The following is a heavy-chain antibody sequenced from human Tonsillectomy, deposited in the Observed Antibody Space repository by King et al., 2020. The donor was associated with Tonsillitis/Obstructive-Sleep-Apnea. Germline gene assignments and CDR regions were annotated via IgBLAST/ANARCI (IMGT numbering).Heavy chain of an antibody. CDR2: IYPGDSDT. J-gene: IGHJ5*02. CDR3: ACFVGHVVPPTITYFDR. Sequence: VQLVESGAEVKKPGESLKISCKGSGYTFTNYWIGWVRHMPGKGMEWMGIIYPGDSDTRYSPSFQGQVTISADRSVNPASLKWSSLQASDTAMYYCACFVGHVVPPTITYFDRGGQGPLLTVSS. CDR1: GYTFTNYW. V-gene: IGHV5-51*01. D-gene: IGHD2-2*02.